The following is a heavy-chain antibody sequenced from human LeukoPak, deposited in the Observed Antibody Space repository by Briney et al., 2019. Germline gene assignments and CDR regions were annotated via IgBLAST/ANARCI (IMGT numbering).Heavy chain of an antibody. J-gene: IGHJ4*02. CDR2: INSDGSST. Sequence: GGSLRLSCAASGFTFSSYSMNWVRQAPGEGLVWVSHINSDGSSTSYADSVKGRFTVSRDNAKNTLYLLMSNLRAEDTAVYYCARVTVSGWYTALDYWGQGTLVTVSS. CDR1: GFTFSSYS. V-gene: IGHV3-74*01. D-gene: IGHD6-19*01. CDR3: ARVTVSGWYTALDY.